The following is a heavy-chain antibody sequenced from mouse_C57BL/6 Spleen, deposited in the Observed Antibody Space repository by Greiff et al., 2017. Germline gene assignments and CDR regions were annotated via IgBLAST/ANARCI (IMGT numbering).Heavy chain of an antibody. Sequence: QVQLQQSGAELVKPGASVKISCKASGYAFSSYWMNWVKQRPGKGLEWIGQIYPGDGDTNYNGKFKGKATLTADKSSSTAYMQLSSLTSEDTAVYFCARSRGHYDAMDYWGQGTSVTVSS. CDR2: IYPGDGDT. V-gene: IGHV1-80*01. CDR1: GYAFSSYW. J-gene: IGHJ4*01. CDR3: ARSRGHYDAMDY.